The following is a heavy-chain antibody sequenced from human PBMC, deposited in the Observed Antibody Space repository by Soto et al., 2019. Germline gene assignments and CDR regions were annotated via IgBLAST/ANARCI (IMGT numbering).Heavy chain of an antibody. CDR3: ARDKRSRPAAIRDYYGMDV. V-gene: IGHV1-69*13. J-gene: IGHJ6*02. CDR2: IIPIFGTA. CDR1: GGTFSSYA. D-gene: IGHD2-2*02. Sequence: GASVKVSCKASGGTFSSYAISWVRQAPGQGLEWMGGIIPIFGTANYAQKFQGRVTITADESTSTAYMELSSLRSEDTAVYYCARDKRSRPAAIRDYYGMDVRGQATTVTVSS.